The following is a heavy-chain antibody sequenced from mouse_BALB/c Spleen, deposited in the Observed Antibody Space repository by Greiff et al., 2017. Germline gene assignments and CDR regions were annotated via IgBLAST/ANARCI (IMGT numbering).Heavy chain of an antibody. V-gene: IGHV1-82*01. CDR2: IYPGDGDT. D-gene: IGHD1-1*01. J-gene: IGHJ4*01. Sequence: QVQLQQSGPELVKPGASVKISCKASGYAFSSSWMNWVRQRPGQGLEWIGRIYPGDGDTNYNGKFKGKATLTADNSSSTDYMQLSSLTSVDSAVYFCARYGSSHYYAMDYWGQGTSVTVSS. CDR3: ARYGSSHYYAMDY. CDR1: GYAFSSSW.